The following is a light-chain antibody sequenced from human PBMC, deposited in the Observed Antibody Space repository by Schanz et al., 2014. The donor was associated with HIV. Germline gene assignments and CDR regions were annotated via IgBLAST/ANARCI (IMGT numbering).Light chain of an antibody. J-gene: IGLJ1*01. CDR2: DYH. Sequence: QSVLTQPPSVSAAPGQRVTISCSGSALNIGRNSVSWYQQFPGTAPNLLIYDYHERPSEIRDRFSGSKSGQSATLAIIGLQAGDEADYYCGAWDSSLSADVFGTGTKLTVL. CDR1: ALNIGRNS. V-gene: IGLV1-51*01. CDR3: GAWDSSLSADV.